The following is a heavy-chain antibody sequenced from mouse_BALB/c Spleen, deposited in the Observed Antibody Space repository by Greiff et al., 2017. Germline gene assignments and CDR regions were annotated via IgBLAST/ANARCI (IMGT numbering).Heavy chain of an antibody. Sequence: VQLQQSGSELAKPGASVKMSCKASGYTFTSYWMHWVKQRPGQGLEWIGYINPSTGYTEYNQKFKDKATLTADKSSSTAYMQLSSLTSEDSAVYYCATYYGSSYNYDMDYWGQGTSVTVSS. D-gene: IGHD1-1*01. CDR1: GYTFTSYW. CDR2: INPSTGYT. CDR3: ATYYGSSYNYDMDY. J-gene: IGHJ4*01. V-gene: IGHV1-7*01.